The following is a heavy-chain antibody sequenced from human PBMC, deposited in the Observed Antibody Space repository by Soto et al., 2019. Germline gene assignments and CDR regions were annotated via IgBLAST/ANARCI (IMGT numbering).Heavy chain of an antibody. CDR3: ARASSSSKPFDY. CDR1: GYTFTSYA. V-gene: IGHV1-3*05. D-gene: IGHD6-6*01. J-gene: IGHJ4*02. Sequence: QVQLVQSGAEEKKPGASVKVSCKASGYTFTSYAMHWVRQAPRQRLEWMGWINAGNGNTKYSQKFQGRVTITRDTSASTAYMELSSLRSEDTAVYYCARASSSSKPFDYWGQGTLVTVSS. CDR2: INAGNGNT.